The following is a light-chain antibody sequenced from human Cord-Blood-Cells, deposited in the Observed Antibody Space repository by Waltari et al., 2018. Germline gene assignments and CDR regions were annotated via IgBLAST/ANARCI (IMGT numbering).Light chain of an antibody. CDR2: DVS. Sequence: QSALTQPRSVSGSPGQSVTILCTGTSSDVGGYNYVSWYQKHPGKAPKLMSYDVSKRPSWVPDRFSGSKSGNPASLTISGLQAEDEADYYCCSYAGSYTWLFGGGTKLTVL. CDR3: CSYAGSYTWL. CDR1: SSDVGGYNY. V-gene: IGLV2-11*01. J-gene: IGLJ3*02.